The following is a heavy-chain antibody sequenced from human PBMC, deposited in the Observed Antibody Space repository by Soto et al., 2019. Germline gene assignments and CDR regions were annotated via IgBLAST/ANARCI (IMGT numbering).Heavy chain of an antibody. Sequence: ASVKVSCKASGGGFSTYAITWLRQAPGQGLEWMGGITPIFDTTNYAQKFQGRVTITADESTTTVHMELTSLTSEDTAAYYCATGGTTVTRRFDYWGQGTLVTVSS. V-gene: IGHV1-69*13. CDR1: GGGFSTYA. J-gene: IGHJ4*02. CDR3: ATGGTTVTRRFDY. CDR2: ITPIFDTT. D-gene: IGHD4-17*01.